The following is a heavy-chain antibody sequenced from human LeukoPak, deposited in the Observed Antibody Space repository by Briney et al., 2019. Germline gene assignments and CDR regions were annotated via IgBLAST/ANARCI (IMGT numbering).Heavy chain of an antibody. V-gene: IGHV4-30-4*01. CDR1: GGSISSGDYS. J-gene: IGHJ4*02. CDR3: ASGSRIWSGYTTKYYFDY. CDR2: TYYSGST. D-gene: IGHD3-3*01. Sequence: SETLSLTCTVSGGSISSGDYSWSWTRQPPGKGLEWIGYTYYSGSTYYNPSLKSRVTISVDTSKNQFSLKLSSVTAADTAVYYCASGSRIWSGYTTKYYFDYWGQGTLVTVSS.